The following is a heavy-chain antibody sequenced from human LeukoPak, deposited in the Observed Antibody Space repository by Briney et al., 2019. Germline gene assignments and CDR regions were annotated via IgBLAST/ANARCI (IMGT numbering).Heavy chain of an antibody. CDR2: INPNSGGT. D-gene: IGHD6-19*01. CDR1: GYTFNGYY. Sequence: VSVKVFCKASGYTFNGYYKHWVRQAPGQGLEGMGWINPNSGGTNYAQKFQGRGTMSRDTAISTAYMVLSRLRSDDTAVYYCASPYSSGWEYYLAYWGQGTLVTVSS. J-gene: IGHJ4*02. CDR3: ASPYSSGWEYYLAY. V-gene: IGHV1-2*02.